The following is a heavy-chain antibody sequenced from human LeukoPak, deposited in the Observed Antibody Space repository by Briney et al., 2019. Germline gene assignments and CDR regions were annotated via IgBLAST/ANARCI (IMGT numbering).Heavy chain of an antibody. CDR3: AKYQTSWFDP. Sequence: PSETLSLTCTVSSASISSADHYWSWIRQPPGKGLEWIGYIYHTGNTYYNPSLKSRLILSVDTSKNQFSLKLFSVTAADTAVYYCAKYQTSWFDPWGRGTLVTVSS. J-gene: IGHJ5*02. D-gene: IGHD2/OR15-2a*01. V-gene: IGHV4-30-4*01. CDR2: IYHTGNT. CDR1: SASISSADHY.